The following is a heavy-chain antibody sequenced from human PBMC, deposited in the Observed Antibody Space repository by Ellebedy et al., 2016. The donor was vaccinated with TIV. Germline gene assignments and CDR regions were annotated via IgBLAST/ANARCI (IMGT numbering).Heavy chain of an antibody. D-gene: IGHD2-2*01. J-gene: IGHJ6*03. CDR3: ARVPHIVVVPAANHYYMDV. Sequence: SVKVSCXASGGTFSSYAISWVRQAPGQGLEWMGRIIPILGIANYAQKFQGRVTITADESTSTAYMELSSLRSEDTAVYYCARVPHIVVVPAANHYYMDVWGKGTTVTVSS. V-gene: IGHV1-69*04. CDR2: IIPILGIA. CDR1: GGTFSSYA.